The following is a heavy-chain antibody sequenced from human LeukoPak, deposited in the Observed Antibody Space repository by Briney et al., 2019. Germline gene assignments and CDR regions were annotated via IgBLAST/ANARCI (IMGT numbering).Heavy chain of an antibody. J-gene: IGHJ4*02. D-gene: IGHD3-10*01. CDR2: IRYDGSDK. Sequence: PGGSLRLSCAASGFTFSRYGMHWVRQAPGKGLEWVAFIRYDGSDKYYADSVKGRFTISRDNSRDTVYLQMNSLTPEDTAVYYCVRVRGVMTGPYDYWGQGTLVTVSS. CDR1: GFTFSRYG. V-gene: IGHV3-30*02. CDR3: VRVRGVMTGPYDY.